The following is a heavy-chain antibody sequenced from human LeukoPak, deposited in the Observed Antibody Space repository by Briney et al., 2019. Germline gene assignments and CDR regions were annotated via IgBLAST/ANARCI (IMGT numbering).Heavy chain of an antibody. V-gene: IGHV1-46*01. Sequence: GASVKVSCKASGYTFTSYFMHWVRQASGQGLEWMGIINPSGGSTTYAQKFQGRVTMTRDTSTSTVYMELRSLRSDDTAVYYCARDGGLDIWGQGTMVTVSS. CDR3: ARDGGLDI. CDR2: INPSGGST. J-gene: IGHJ3*02. CDR1: GYTFTSYF. D-gene: IGHD2-15*01.